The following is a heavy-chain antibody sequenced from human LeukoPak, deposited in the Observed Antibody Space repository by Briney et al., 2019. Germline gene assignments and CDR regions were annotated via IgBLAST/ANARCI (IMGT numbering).Heavy chain of an antibody. CDR3: ARDHELHHLDY. D-gene: IGHD3-10*01. V-gene: IGHV3-21*01. Sequence: GGSLRLSCAASGFTFSSYSMNWVRQAPGKGLEWVSSISNSSSYIYYADSVKGRFTISRDNAKNSLYLQMNSLRAEDTAVYYCARDHELHHLDYWGQGTLVTVSS. J-gene: IGHJ4*02. CDR1: GFTFSSYS. CDR2: ISNSSSYI.